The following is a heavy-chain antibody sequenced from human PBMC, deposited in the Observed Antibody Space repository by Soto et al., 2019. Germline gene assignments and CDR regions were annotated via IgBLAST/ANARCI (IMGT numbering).Heavy chain of an antibody. D-gene: IGHD2-15*01. V-gene: IGHV1-2*02. CDR3: ARDMVVAATDNWFDP. CDR1: GYTFTGYD. Sequence: ASVKVSCKASGYTFTGYDMHWVRQAPGQGLEWMGWISPNSGGTNYAQKFQGRVTMTRDTSISTAYMELSRLRSDDTAVYYCARDMVVAATDNWFDPWGQGTLVTVSS. CDR2: ISPNSGGT. J-gene: IGHJ5*02.